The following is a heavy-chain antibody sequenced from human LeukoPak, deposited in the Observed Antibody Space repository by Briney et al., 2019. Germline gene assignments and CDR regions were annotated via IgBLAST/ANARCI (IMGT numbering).Heavy chain of an antibody. V-gene: IGHV3-23*01. CDR3: ARDRESYYCSTTNCYLNY. D-gene: IGHD2-2*01. J-gene: IGHJ4*02. Sequence: GGSLRLSCAASGFTFSNYAMSWVRQAPGKGLEWVSAISGSGGSTYYADSVKGWFTISRDNSKNTQYLQMNSLRAEDTAVYYCARDRESYYCSTTNCYLNYWGQGSLVAVSS. CDR2: ISGSGGST. CDR1: GFTFSNYA.